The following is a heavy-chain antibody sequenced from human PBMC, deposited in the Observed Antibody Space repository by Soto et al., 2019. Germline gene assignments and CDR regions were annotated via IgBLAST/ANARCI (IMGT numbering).Heavy chain of an antibody. V-gene: IGHV1-2*02. J-gene: IGHJ6*02. Sequence: ASVKVCCRARGYPFTGYDMQGVRQAPGQGRETMEWLNPNSGGTNYDRKFRGRVTMTRDPSISTAYMELGGLRSDDTAVYYCARGGPYGWGSYYYTYAMDVGGQGTKVTV. CDR2: LNPNSGGT. CDR1: GYPFTGYD. CDR3: ARGGPYGWGSYYYTYAMDV. D-gene: IGHD3-10*01.